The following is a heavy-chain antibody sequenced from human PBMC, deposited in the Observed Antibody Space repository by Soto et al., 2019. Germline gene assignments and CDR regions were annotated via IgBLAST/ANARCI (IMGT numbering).Heavy chain of an antibody. CDR1: GFTFSSYG. CDR2: ISYDGSNK. V-gene: IGHV3-30*18. CDR3: AKSAIAARPEVDPHNYYYYYGMDV. J-gene: IGHJ6*02. Sequence: GGSLRLSCAASGFTFSSYGMHWVRQAPGKGLEWVAVISYDGSNKYYADSVKGRFTISRDNSKNTLYPQMNSLRAEDTAVYYCAKSAIAARPEVDPHNYYYYYGMDVWGQGTTVTVSS. D-gene: IGHD6-6*01.